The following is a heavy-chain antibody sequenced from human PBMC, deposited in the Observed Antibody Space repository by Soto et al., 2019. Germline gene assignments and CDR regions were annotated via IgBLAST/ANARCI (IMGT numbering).Heavy chain of an antibody. Sequence: TSETLSLTCAVFGGSISSGGYSWSWIRQPPGKGLEWIGYIYHSGSTYYNPSLKSRVTISVDRSKNQFSLKLSSVTAADTAVYYCARVPGPWGQGTLVTVSS. CDR1: GGSISSGGYS. CDR2: IYHSGST. D-gene: IGHD7-27*01. CDR3: ARVPGP. J-gene: IGHJ5*02. V-gene: IGHV4-30-2*01.